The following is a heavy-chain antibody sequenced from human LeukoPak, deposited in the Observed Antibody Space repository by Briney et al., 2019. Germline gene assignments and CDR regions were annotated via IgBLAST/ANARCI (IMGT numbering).Heavy chain of an antibody. CDR3: ACVTEAGGVIGDV. CDR2: FDPEDGET. Sequence: ASVNVSCKVSGYTLTELSMHWVRQAPGKGLEWMGGFDPEDGETIYAQKFQGRVTMTEDTSTDTAYMELSSLRFEDTAVYYCACVTEAGGVIGDVWGQGTTVTVSS. J-gene: IGHJ6*02. D-gene: IGHD3-3*01. V-gene: IGHV1-24*01. CDR1: GYTLTELS.